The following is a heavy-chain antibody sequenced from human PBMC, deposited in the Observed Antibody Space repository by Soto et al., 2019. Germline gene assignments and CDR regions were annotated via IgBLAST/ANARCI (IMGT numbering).Heavy chain of an antibody. CDR1: GGYISSSSYY. Sequence: SETLSLTCTVSGGYISSSSYYWGWIRQPPGKGLEWIGSIYYSGDTYYNPSLKSRVTIFIDTSKNQFSLELSSMTAADTAVYYCARNPKYYDYVWGTYRPFDYWGQGNLVTVSS. CDR3: ARNPKYYDYVWGTYRPFDY. CDR2: IYYSGDT. V-gene: IGHV4-39*01. J-gene: IGHJ4*02. D-gene: IGHD3-16*02.